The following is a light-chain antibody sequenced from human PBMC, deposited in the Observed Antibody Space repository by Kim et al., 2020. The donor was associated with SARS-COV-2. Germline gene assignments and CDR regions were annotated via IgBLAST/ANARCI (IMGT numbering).Light chain of an antibody. CDR2: LAS. J-gene: IGKJ2*01. V-gene: IGKV2-28*01. CDR1: HSLLQRNGHDY. CDR3: MQALQTPLYS. Sequence: GSISCKSSHSLLQRNGHDYLDWYVQKPGQSPQLLIYLASNRASGVPDRFSGSGSGTDFILTINRVEAGDVGIYYCMQALQTPLYSFGQGTKLEI.